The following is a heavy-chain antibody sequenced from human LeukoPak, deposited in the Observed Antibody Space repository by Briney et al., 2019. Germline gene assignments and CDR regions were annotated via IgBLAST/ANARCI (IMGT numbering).Heavy chain of an antibody. D-gene: IGHD3-10*01. V-gene: IGHV1-2*02. CDR3: ARGDYYYGSGSFRFDY. CDR1: GYTFTACY. J-gene: IGHJ4*02. CDR2: INPNSCYT. Sequence: SVKVSHKVSGYTFTACYMQGVRQARGRGREGRGWINPNSCYTNCAQKCERRVTMTRDTSISTAYMELSRLRSDDTAVYYCARGDYYYGSGSFRFDYWGQGTLVTVSS.